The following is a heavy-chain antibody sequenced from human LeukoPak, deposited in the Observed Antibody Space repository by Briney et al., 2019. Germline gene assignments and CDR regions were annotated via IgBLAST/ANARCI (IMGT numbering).Heavy chain of an antibody. V-gene: IGHV3-23*01. Sequence: GTLSLTCAVSGASITSSHWWSWARQPPGKGLEWVSDISGSGGSTYYADSVKGRFTISRDNARDSVYLQMTFLTAEDAAVYYCARARYCANPVCHIGGGLDVWGPGTTVTVSS. J-gene: IGHJ6*02. CDR3: ARARYCANPVCHIGGGLDV. D-gene: IGHD2-8*01. CDR2: ISGSGGST. CDR1: GASITSSH.